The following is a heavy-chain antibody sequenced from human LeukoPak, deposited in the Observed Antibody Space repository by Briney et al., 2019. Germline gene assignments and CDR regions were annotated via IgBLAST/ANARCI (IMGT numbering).Heavy chain of an antibody. D-gene: IGHD3-16*01. J-gene: IGHJ4*02. CDR1: GGTFSSYA. CDR3: ARDGGSRRGFDY. V-gene: IGHV1-69*05. CDR2: IIPIFGTA. Sequence: SVKASCKASGGTFSSYAISWVRQAPGQGLEWMGGIIPIFGTANYAQKFQGRVTITTDESTSTAYMELSSLRSEDTAVYYCARDGGSRRGFDYWGQGTLVTVSS.